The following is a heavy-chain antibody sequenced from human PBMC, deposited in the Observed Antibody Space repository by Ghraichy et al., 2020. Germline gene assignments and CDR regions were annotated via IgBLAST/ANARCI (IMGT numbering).Heavy chain of an antibody. CDR3: ARPRNRLIVGATSWFDP. CDR1: GGSISSSSYY. Sequence: SETLSLTCTVSGGSISSSSYYWGWIRQPPGKGLEWIGSIYYSGSTYYNPSLKSRVTISVDTSKNQFSLKLSSVTAADTAVYYCARPRNRLIVGATSWFDPWGQGTLVTVSS. CDR2: IYYSGST. D-gene: IGHD1-26*01. J-gene: IGHJ5*02. V-gene: IGHV4-39*01.